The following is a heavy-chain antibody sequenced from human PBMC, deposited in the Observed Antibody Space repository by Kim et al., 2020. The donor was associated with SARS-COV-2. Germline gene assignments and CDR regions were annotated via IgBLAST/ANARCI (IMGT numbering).Heavy chain of an antibody. CDR2: INPNSGGT. CDR1: GYTFTGYY. V-gene: IGHV1-2*02. J-gene: IGHJ6*02. Sequence: ASVKVSCKASGYTFTGYYMHWVRQAPGQGLEWMGWINPNSGGTNYAQKFQGRVTMTRDTSSSTAYMELSRLRSDDTAVYYCASLYSSSWSYYYYGMDVWGQGTTVTVSS. CDR3: ASLYSSSWSYYYYGMDV. D-gene: IGHD6-13*01.